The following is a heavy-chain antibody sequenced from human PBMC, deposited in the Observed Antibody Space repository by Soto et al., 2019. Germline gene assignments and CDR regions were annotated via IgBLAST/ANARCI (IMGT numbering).Heavy chain of an antibody. CDR1: GFTFSSYG. Sequence: QVQLVESGGGVVQPGKSLRLSCAASGFTFSSYGMYWVRQAPGKGLEWVALIWYDGTNKYYAHSVKGPFTISRDNSKTSLFLQTHCLRSEDTAVYYCARDQGSWCSGSYCFIDHWRQGTLVTFSS. CDR2: IWYDGTNK. CDR3: ARDQGSWCSGSYCFIDH. D-gene: IGHD3-10*02. V-gene: IGHV3-33*01. J-gene: IGHJ4*02.